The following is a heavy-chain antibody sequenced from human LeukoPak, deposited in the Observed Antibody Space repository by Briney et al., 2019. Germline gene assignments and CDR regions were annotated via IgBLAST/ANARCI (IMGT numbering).Heavy chain of an antibody. J-gene: IGHJ3*02. V-gene: IGHV3-74*01. CDR3: ARDGGDDAFDI. D-gene: IGHD3-10*01. Sequence: GGSLSLSCAASGFTFSSYWLHWVRQPPGKGLVWVSRITSDGSSTSYADSVKGRFTISRDNARNTLYLQMNSLRAEDTAVYYCARDGGDDAFDIWGQGTMVTVSS. CDR2: ITSDGSST. CDR1: GFTFSSYW.